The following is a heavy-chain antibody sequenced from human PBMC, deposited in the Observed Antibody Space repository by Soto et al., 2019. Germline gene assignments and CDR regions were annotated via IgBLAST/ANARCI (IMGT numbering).Heavy chain of an antibody. J-gene: IGHJ3*02. CDR3: ARDFQLTGTTAACIPGAFDI. D-gene: IGHD1-7*01. V-gene: IGHV3-30-3*01. CDR2: ISYDGSNK. Sequence: QVQLVESGGGVVQPGRSLRLSCAASGFTFSSYAMHWVRQAPGKGLEWVAVISYDGSNKYYADSVKGRFTISRDNSKNTLYLQMNSLRAEDTAVYYCARDFQLTGTTAACIPGAFDIWGQGTMVTVSS. CDR1: GFTFSSYA.